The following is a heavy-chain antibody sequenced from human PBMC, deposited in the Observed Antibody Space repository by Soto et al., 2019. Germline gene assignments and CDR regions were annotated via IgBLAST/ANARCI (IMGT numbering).Heavy chain of an antibody. CDR3: ARCGYSYGLSYWYFDL. CDR2: INHSGST. D-gene: IGHD5-18*01. V-gene: IGHV4-34*01. J-gene: IGHJ2*01. CDR1: GGSFSGYY. Sequence: SETLSLTCAVYGGSFSGYYWSWIRQPPGKGLEWIGEINHSGSTNYNPSLKSRVTISVDTSKNQFSLKLSSVTAADTAVYYCARCGYSYGLSYWYFDLWGRGTLVTVS.